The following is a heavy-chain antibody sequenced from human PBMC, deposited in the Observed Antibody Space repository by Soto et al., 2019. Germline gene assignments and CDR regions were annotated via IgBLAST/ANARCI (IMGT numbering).Heavy chain of an antibody. V-gene: IGHV1-18*01. CDR2: ISADNGNR. Sequence: ASVKVSCKASGYTFTSYGITWVRQAPGQGLEWVGWISADNGNRNYAQQLQDRVSMTTDTSTSTAYMELRSLKSDDTAVYYCAKDQASGQGSSDSWGQGTLVTVSS. J-gene: IGHJ4*02. D-gene: IGHD2-15*01. CDR1: GYTFTSYG. CDR3: AKDQASGQGSSDS.